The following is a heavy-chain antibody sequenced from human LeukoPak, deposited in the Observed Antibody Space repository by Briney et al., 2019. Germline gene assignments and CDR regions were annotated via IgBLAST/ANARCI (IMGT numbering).Heavy chain of an antibody. V-gene: IGHV1-69*13. CDR2: IIPIFGTA. D-gene: IGHD1-26*01. Sequence: GASVKVSRKASGGTFSSYDISWVRQAPGQGLEWVGGIIPIFGTANHAQKFQGRVTITADESTSTAYMELSSLRSEDTAVYYCARDGGLASYTFDPWGQGTLVTVSS. CDR1: GGTFSSYD. J-gene: IGHJ5*02. CDR3: ARDGGLASYTFDP.